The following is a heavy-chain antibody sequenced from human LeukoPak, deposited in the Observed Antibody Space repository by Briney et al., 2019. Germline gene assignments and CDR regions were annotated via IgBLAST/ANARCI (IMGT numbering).Heavy chain of an antibody. CDR3: ALLRAAAGTTFDY. V-gene: IGHV1-69*04. J-gene: IGHJ4*02. CDR2: IIPILGIA. D-gene: IGHD6-13*01. CDR1: GGTFSSYA. Sequence: SVKVSCKASGGTFSSYAISWVRQAPGQGLEWMGRIIPILGIANYAQKFQGRVTITADKSTSTAYMELSSLRSEDTAVYYCALLRAAAGTTFDYWGQGTLVTVSS.